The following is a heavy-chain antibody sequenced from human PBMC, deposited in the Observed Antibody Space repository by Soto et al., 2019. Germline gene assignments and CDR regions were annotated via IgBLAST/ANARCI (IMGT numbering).Heavy chain of an antibody. Sequence: ASVQVSCKASGYTFTSYGISWVRQAPGQGLEWMGWISAYNGNTNYAQKLQGRVTMTTDTSTSTAYMELRSLRSDDTAVYYCARVRPAYSSSWYGVTRPPTTGWFDPWGKGNLVTV. CDR1: GYTFTSYG. J-gene: IGHJ5*02. D-gene: IGHD6-13*01. CDR3: ARVRPAYSSSWYGVTRPPTTGWFDP. V-gene: IGHV1-18*04. CDR2: ISAYNGNT.